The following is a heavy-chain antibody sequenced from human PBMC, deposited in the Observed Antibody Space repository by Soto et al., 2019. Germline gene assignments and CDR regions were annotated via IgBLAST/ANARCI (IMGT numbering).Heavy chain of an antibody. CDR2: INPSGGST. D-gene: IGHD6-13*01. CDR1: GYPFTSYY. CDR3: ARDHGSWYIDY. Sequence: SVKVSCRAFGYPFTSYYMHWVRQAPGQGLVWMGIINPSGGSTSYAQKFQGRVTMTRDTSTSTVYMELSSLRSEDTAVYYCARDHGSWYIDYWGQGTLVTVSS. V-gene: IGHV1-46*01. J-gene: IGHJ4*02.